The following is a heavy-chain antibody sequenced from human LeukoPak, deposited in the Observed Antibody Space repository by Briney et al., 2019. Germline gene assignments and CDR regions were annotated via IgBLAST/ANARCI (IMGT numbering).Heavy chain of an antibody. CDR3: AKDLSSSRYEFCYYYYGMDV. Sequence: GGSLRLSCTASGFTFNTYAMTWVRQAPGKGLEWVSTIGGGPVFYADSVKGRFTISRDNSKNTLYLQMNSLRAEDTAVYYCAKDLSSSRYEFCYYYYGMDVWGQGTTVTVSS. D-gene: IGHD6-13*01. J-gene: IGHJ6*02. V-gene: IGHV3-23*01. CDR1: GFTFNTYA. CDR2: IGGGPV.